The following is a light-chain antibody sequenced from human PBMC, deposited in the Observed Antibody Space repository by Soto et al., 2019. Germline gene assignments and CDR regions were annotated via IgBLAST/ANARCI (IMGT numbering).Light chain of an antibody. V-gene: IGLV2-14*01. Sequence: QSVLTQPASVSGSPGQSITISCTGTSSDVGGYNYVSWHQQHSGKAPKLIIYDVSNRPSGVSNRFSASKSDSTASLTISGLQAEDEADYYCSSYTSSSTVVFGGGTQLTVL. CDR2: DVS. CDR1: SSDVGGYNY. J-gene: IGLJ2*01. CDR3: SSYTSSSTVV.